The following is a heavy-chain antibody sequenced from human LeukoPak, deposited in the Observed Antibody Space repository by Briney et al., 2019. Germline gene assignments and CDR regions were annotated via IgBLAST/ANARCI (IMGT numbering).Heavy chain of an antibody. CDR2: VYYTGST. Sequence: SETLSLTCTVSGGSTSNYYWSCIRQPPGKGLEWICYVYYTGSTRYNTSPKSRVTISVDTSKTQFSLELGSVTAADAPVYYCAREGGFYRPLDYSGQGTLVTVSS. D-gene: IGHD3-3*01. CDR1: GGSTSNYY. V-gene: IGHV4-59*01. J-gene: IGHJ4*02. CDR3: AREGGFYRPLDY.